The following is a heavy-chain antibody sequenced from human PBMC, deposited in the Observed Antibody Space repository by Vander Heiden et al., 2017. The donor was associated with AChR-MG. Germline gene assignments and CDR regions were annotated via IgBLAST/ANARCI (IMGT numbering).Heavy chain of an antibody. CDR3: ARHRSYSSLFDY. Sequence: QVQLQESGPGLVRPSETLSLTCTVSGGSTSSSGYYWGWIRQPPGQGLEWIGYISDTGTTYDNPSLKSRLTMSADTSKNQFSLKLTSVTAADTAVYYCARHRSYSSLFDYWGQGTLVTVSS. CDR2: ISDTGTT. V-gene: IGHV4-39*01. D-gene: IGHD6-13*01. CDR1: GGSTSSSGYY. J-gene: IGHJ4*02.